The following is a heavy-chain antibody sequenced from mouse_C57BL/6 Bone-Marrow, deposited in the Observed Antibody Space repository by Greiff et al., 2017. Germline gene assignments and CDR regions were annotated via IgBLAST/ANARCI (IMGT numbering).Heavy chain of an antibody. CDR3: SSYDGNYFDF. D-gene: IGHD2-3*01. V-gene: IGHV14-4*01. J-gene: IGHJ2*01. CDR2: IDPEIGDP. Sequence: EVQLQESGAELVRPGASVKLSCTASGFNIKDDYIHWVKQRPEQGLEWIGWIDPEIGDPEYASKFQGKATITSDTSSNTASLQLSSLTSEDTAVYYCSSYDGNYFDFWGRGTPLTVAS. CDR1: GFNIKDDY.